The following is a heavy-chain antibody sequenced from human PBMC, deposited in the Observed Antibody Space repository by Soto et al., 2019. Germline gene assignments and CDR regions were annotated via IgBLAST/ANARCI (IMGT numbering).Heavy chain of an antibody. CDR3: ARGYMGATSGVGY. CDR2: ISSSSSYI. D-gene: IGHD1-26*01. CDR1: GFTFSSYS. Sequence: GGSLRFSCAASGFTFSSYSMNWVRQAPGKGLEWVSSISSSSSYIYYADSVKGRFTISKDNAKNSLYLQMNSLRAEDTAVYYCARGYMGATSGVGYWGQGTLVTVSS. V-gene: IGHV3-21*01. J-gene: IGHJ4*02.